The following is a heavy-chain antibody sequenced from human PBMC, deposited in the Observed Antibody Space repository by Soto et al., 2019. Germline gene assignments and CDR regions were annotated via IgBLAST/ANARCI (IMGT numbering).Heavy chain of an antibody. J-gene: IGHJ6*03. Sequence: SETLSLTCAVYGGSFSGYYWSWIRQPPGKGLEWIGEINHSGSTNYNPSLKSRVTISVDTSKNQFSLKLSSVTAADTAVYYCARVTYYDFWSGYFRAPYYYYMDVWGKGTTVTVSS. CDR2: INHSGST. CDR3: ARVTYYDFWSGYFRAPYYYYMDV. V-gene: IGHV4-34*01. CDR1: GGSFSGYY. D-gene: IGHD3-3*01.